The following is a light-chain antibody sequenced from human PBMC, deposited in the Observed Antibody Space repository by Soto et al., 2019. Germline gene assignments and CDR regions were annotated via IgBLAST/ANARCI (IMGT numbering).Light chain of an antibody. CDR2: TNN. CDR1: TSNIGSNP. J-gene: IGLJ1*01. CDR3: AAWDDRLNGPSYV. Sequence: QSVLAQPPSVSGTPGQTVTISCSGSTSNIGSNPVNWYQQLPGTAPRLLISTNNRRPSGVPDRFSGSRSGTSASLAISGLQSEDEADYYCAAWDDRLNGPSYVFGTGTKVTVL. V-gene: IGLV1-44*01.